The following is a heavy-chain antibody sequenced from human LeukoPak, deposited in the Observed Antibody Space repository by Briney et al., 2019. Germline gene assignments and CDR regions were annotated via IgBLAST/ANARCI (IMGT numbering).Heavy chain of an antibody. Sequence: PSETLSLTCIVSGGSISSSNYYWGWIRQPPGKGLEWIGSIYYSGSTYYNPSLKSRVTISVDTSKNQFSLKLSSVTAADAAVYYCARIRYSSSFDFDYWGQGTLVTVSS. V-gene: IGHV4-39*07. J-gene: IGHJ4*02. CDR3: ARIRYSSSFDFDY. CDR2: IYYSGST. D-gene: IGHD6-6*01. CDR1: GGSISSSNYY.